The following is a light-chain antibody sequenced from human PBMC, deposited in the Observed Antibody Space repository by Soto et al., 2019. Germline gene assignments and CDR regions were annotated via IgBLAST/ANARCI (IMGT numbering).Light chain of an antibody. V-gene: IGLV1-40*01. CDR2: GNN. CDR3: QSYDHSLGGSGV. J-gene: IGLJ1*01. Sequence: QSVLTQPPSVSGAPGQRVTISCTGSSSNIGAGYDVHWYQQLPGTAPKLLIYGNNNRPAGVPDRFSGSKSGTSASLANTGLQAEDEADYFCQSYDHSLGGSGVFGTGTKVTVL. CDR1: SSNIGAGYD.